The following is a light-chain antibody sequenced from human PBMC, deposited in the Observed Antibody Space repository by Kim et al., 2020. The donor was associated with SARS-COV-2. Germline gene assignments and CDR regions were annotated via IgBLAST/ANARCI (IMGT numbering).Light chain of an antibody. CDR3: SSYTSSSIFYG. V-gene: IGLV2-14*03. Sequence: QSVLTQPASVSGSPGQSITISCTGTSSDVGGYNYVSWYQHHPGKAPKLMIYDVSKRPSGVSNRFSGSKSGNTASLTISGLQAEDEADYYCSSYTSSSIFYGFGTGTKVTVL. CDR2: DVS. J-gene: IGLJ1*01. CDR1: SSDVGGYNY.